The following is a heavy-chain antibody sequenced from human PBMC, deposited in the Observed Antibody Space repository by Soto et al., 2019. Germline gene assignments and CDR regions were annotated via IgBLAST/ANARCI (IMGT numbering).Heavy chain of an antibody. CDR1: GFTFSSYA. CDR2: ISGSGGST. Sequence: EVQLLESGGGLVQPGGSLRLSCAASGFTFSSYAMSWVRQAPGKGLEWVSAISGSGGSTYYADSVKGRFTISRDNSKNTLYLQMHSLRAEDTAVYYCAKGTRIRIAAADDLYYYYYMDVWGKGTTVTVSS. J-gene: IGHJ6*03. V-gene: IGHV3-23*01. CDR3: AKGTRIRIAAADDLYYYYYMDV. D-gene: IGHD6-13*01.